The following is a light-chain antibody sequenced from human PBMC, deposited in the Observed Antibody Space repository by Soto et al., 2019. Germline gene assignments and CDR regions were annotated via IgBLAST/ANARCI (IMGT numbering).Light chain of an antibody. CDR2: EIN. V-gene: IGLV2-8*01. J-gene: IGLJ1*01. Sequence: QSVRTQPPSASGSPGQAVTISCTGTSSDVGAYDYVSWYQQHPGKAPKLMIYEINKRPSGVPDRFSGSKSGNTASLTVSGLQAEDEADYYCSSFAGSHNFPYVFGTGTKVTVL. CDR1: SSDVGAYDY. CDR3: SSFAGSHNFPYV.